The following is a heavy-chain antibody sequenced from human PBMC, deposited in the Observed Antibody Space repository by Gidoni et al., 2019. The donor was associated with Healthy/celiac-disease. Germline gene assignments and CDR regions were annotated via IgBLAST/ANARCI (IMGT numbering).Heavy chain of an antibody. D-gene: IGHD3-22*01. J-gene: IGHJ4*02. V-gene: IGHV1-18*01. CDR2: ISAYNGNT. CDR3: ATQYYYDSSGYYYSGVY. Sequence: QVQLVPSGAEVKKPGASVKVSCKASGYTFPSYGISWVRQAPGQGLEWMGWISAYNGNTNYAQKLQGRVTMTTDTSTSTAYMELRSLRSDDTAVYYCATQYYYDSSGYYYSGVYWGQGTLVTVSS. CDR1: GYTFPSYG.